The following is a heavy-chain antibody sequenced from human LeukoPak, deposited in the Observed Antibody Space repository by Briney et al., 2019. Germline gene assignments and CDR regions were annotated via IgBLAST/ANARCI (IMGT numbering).Heavy chain of an antibody. J-gene: IGHJ4*02. CDR3: ASPRGRYVSSGYYFDY. Sequence: SETLSLTCTVSGGSISSYYWSWIRRPPGKGLEWIGYIYYSGSTNYNPSLKSRVTISGDTSKNQFSLKLSSVTAADTAVYYCASPRGRYVSSGYYFDYWGQGTLVTVSS. D-gene: IGHD3-22*01. CDR1: GGSISSYY. V-gene: IGHV4-59*08. CDR2: IYYSGST.